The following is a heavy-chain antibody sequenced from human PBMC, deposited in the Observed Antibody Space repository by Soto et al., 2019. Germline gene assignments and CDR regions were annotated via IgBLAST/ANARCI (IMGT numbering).Heavy chain of an antibody. V-gene: IGHV3-30*18. J-gene: IGHJ4*02. CDR3: AKDPNDSSGYYFDY. D-gene: IGHD3-22*01. CDR1: GFTFSSYG. CDR2: ISYDGSNK. Sequence: GGSLRLSXAASGFTFSSYGMHWVRQAPGKGLEWVAVISYDGSNKYYADSVKGRFTISRDNSKNTLYLQMNSLRAEDTAVYYCAKDPNDSSGYYFDYWGQGTLVTVSS.